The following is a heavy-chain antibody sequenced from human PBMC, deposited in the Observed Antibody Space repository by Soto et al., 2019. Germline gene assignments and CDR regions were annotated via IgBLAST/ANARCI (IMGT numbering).Heavy chain of an antibody. CDR1: GFSLSTSGVG. V-gene: IGHV2-5*02. J-gene: IGHJ5*02. CDR2: IYWDDDK. D-gene: IGHD4-17*01. CDR3: AQTNPDNYGDNNWFDP. Sequence: QITLKESGPTLVNPTQTLTLTCTFSGFSLSTSGVGVGWIRQPPGKALEWLALIYWDDDKRYSPSLKSRLTXXXXXXXXXXXXXXXXXXXXXXXXXYCAQTNPDNYGDNNWFDPWGQGTLVTVSS.